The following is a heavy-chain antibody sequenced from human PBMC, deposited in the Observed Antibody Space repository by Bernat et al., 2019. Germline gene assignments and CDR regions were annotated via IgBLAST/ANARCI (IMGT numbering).Heavy chain of an antibody. V-gene: IGHV3-30-3*01. CDR1: GFTFSSYA. CDR2: ISYDGSNK. Sequence: QVQLVESGGGVVQPGRSLRLSCAASGFTFSSYAMHWVRQAPGKGLEWVAVISYDGSNKYYADSVKGRFTISRDNSKNTLYLQMNSLRAEDTAVYYCARDKLRGVTYYYYGMDVWGQGNPGHRLL. CDR3: ARDKLRGVTYYYYGMDV. D-gene: IGHD3-3*01. J-gene: IGHJ6*02.